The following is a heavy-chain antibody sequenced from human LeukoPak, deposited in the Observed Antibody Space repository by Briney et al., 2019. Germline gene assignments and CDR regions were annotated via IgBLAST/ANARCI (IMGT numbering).Heavy chain of an antibody. CDR1: GYILTGHY. J-gene: IGHJ1*01. CDR2: INPNSGGT. V-gene: IGHV1-2*02. CDR3: ARGGSYAEYLQH. Sequence: ASVKVSCKASGYILTGHYIHRVRPAPGQGLEWMGWINPNSGGTNYEQKFQGRVTMTRDTSISTGYMELRSLRSDDTAVYYCARGGSYAEYLQHWGQGTLVTVSS. D-gene: IGHD1-26*01.